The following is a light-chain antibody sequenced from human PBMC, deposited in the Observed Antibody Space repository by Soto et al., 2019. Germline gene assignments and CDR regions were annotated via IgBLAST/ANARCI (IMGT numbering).Light chain of an antibody. V-gene: IGLV2-8*01. CDR3: SSYAGSHVV. CDR1: SNDVGGYRY. CDR2: EVS. J-gene: IGLJ2*01. Sequence: QSALTQPPSASGSPGQSVTISCTGTSNDVGGYRYVSWYQQHPGKAPKLMIYEVSKRPSGVPDRFSGSKSGNTASLTVSGLQAEDEADYFCSSYAGSHVVFGGGTKLTV.